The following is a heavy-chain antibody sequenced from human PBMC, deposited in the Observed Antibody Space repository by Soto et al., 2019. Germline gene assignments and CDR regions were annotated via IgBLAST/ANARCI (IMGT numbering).Heavy chain of an antibody. D-gene: IGHD3-22*01. CDR2: ISAYNGNT. V-gene: IGHV1-18*01. CDR1: GYTFTSYT. J-gene: IGHJ5*02. Sequence: ASVKVSCKASGYTFTSYTIGWVRQAPGQGLEWMGWISAYNGNTNYAQKLQGRVTMTTDTSTSTAYMELRNLRSDDTAVYYCARSRRPMIVVVIGLDPWGQGTLVTVSS. CDR3: ARSRRPMIVVVIGLDP.